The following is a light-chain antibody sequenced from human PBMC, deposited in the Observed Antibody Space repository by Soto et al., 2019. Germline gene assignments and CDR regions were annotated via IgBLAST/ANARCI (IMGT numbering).Light chain of an antibody. CDR3: QQSYSIPRT. CDR1: QSVSSF. V-gene: IGKV1-39*01. CDR2: AAS. J-gene: IGKJ2*02. Sequence: DIQMTQSPSSLSASVGDRVTITCRASQSVSSFLNWYHQKPGKAPKLLIYAASSLQSGVPSRFSGSGSGADFTLTISSLQPEDFATYYCQQSYSIPRTFGHGTKVDIK.